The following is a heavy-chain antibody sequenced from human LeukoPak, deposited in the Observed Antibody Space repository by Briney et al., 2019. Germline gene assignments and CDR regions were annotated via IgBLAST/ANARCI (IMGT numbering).Heavy chain of an antibody. CDR1: GFSFRRNV. CDR2: IPYDGSNE. V-gene: IGHV3-30*02. J-gene: IGHJ4*02. D-gene: IGHD1-1*01. Sequence: GGSLRLSCAASGFSFRRNVMHWVRQAPGKGLEWVAFIPYDGSNEYYADSVKGRFTISRDNSNNTLFLQMNSLRAEDTAVYYCAKVRTGHYFDYWGQGTLVTVSS. CDR3: AKVRTGHYFDY.